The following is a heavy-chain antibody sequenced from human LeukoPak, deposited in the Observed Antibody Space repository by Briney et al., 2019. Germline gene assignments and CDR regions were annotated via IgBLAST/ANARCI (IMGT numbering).Heavy chain of an antibody. J-gene: IGHJ4*02. V-gene: IGHV4-59*01. CDR3: ARVNLGEYYFDY. CDR1: GGSISSYY. CDR2: IYYSGSGST. Sequence: SETLSLTCTVSGGSISSYYWSWIRQPPGKGLEWIGYIYYSGSGSTNYSPSLKSRVTISVDTSKNQFSLKLSSVTAADTALYYCARVNLGEYYFDYWGQVTLVTVSS.